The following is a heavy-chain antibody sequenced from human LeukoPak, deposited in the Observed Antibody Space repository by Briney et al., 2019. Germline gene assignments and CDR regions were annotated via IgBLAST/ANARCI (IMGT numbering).Heavy chain of an antibody. CDR1: GFILSTYQ. CDR3: VRERDYTRDAFDI. V-gene: IGHV3-48*03. Sequence: GGSLRLSCAASGFILSTYQVNWIRRAPGKGLEWVSFISRSGSTIYYADSVKGRFTISRDNAKNALDLQMNSLRAEDTAVYYCVRERDYTRDAFDIWGQGTMVTVSS. CDR2: ISRSGSTI. J-gene: IGHJ3*02. D-gene: IGHD4-11*01.